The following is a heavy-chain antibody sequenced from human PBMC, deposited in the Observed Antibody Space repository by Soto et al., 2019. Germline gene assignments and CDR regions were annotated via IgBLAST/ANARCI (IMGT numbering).Heavy chain of an antibody. V-gene: IGHV4-30-2*02. CDR2: IYHSGST. J-gene: IGHJ4*02. D-gene: IGHD2-21*01. CDR1: GGSIGSGGYS. Sequence: SETLSLPCAVSGGSIGSGGYSWSWIRQPPGKGLEWIGYIYHSGSTYYNPSLKSRVTISVDRSKNQFSLKLSSVTAADTAVYYCARRWGGTFDYWGQGTLVTVSS. CDR3: ARRWGGTFDY.